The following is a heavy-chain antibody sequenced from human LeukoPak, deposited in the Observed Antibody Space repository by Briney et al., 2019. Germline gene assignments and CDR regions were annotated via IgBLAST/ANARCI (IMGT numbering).Heavy chain of an antibody. V-gene: IGHV3-23*01. Sequence: GGSLRLSCAASGFTFSSYAMSWVRQAPGKGLEWVSAISASGGSTYYADSVKGRFTISRDNSKNTLYLQMNSLRAEDTAVYYCAKGPTFGQRGWFDPWGQGTLVTVSS. CDR2: ISASGGST. J-gene: IGHJ5*02. CDR1: GFTFSSYA. CDR3: AKGPTFGQRGWFDP. D-gene: IGHD3-16*01.